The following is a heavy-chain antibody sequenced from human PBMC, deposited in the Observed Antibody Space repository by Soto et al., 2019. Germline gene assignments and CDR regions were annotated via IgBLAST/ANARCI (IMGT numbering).Heavy chain of an antibody. Sequence: SETLSLTCTVSGGSISSGGYYWSWIRQPPGKGLEWIGYIYYSGSTNYNPSLKSRVTISVDTSKNQFSLKLSSVTAADTAVYYCARDKPYYDFWSGYPGYYYYYYMDVWGKGTTVTVSS. CDR2: IYYSGST. V-gene: IGHV4-61*08. CDR1: GGSISSGGYY. CDR3: ARDKPYYDFWSGYPGYYYYYYMDV. J-gene: IGHJ6*03. D-gene: IGHD3-3*01.